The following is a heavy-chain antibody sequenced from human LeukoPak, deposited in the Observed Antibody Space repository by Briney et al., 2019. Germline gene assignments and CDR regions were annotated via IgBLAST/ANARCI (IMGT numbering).Heavy chain of an antibody. V-gene: IGHV2-5*01. CDR1: GFSLSASAVG. CDR3: ARIWFGELFPFDY. Sequence: SGPTLVKPTQTLTLTCTFSGFSLSASAVGVGWIRQPPGKALEWLALIYWNNNERYSPSLKSRLTITKDTSKNQVALTMTNVDPLDTGTYYCARIWFGELFPFDYWGQGTLVTVSS. D-gene: IGHD3-10*01. J-gene: IGHJ4*02. CDR2: IYWNNNE.